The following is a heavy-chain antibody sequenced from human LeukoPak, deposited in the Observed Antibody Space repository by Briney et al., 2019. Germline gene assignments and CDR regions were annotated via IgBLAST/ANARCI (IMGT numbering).Heavy chain of an antibody. CDR3: TRGDSSSKIDY. Sequence: PGGSLRLSCAASGFTFRGYWMSWVRQAPGKGLEWVDNIKEDGSEKYYVDSVKGRFTISRDNAKNSLNLQMDSLRVEDTAVYYCTRGDSSSKIDYWGQGTLVTVSS. V-gene: IGHV3-7*01. CDR2: IKEDGSEK. D-gene: IGHD6-6*01. J-gene: IGHJ4*02. CDR1: GFTFRGYW.